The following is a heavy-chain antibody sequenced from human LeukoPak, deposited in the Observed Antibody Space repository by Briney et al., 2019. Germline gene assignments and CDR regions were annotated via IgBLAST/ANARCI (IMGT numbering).Heavy chain of an antibody. Sequence: GGSLRLSCAASGFTFRAYSMNWVRQAPGKGPEWVSHISSSSSTIYYADSVKGRFTISRDNAKNSLYLQMNSLRAEDTAVYYCASGAQSDYWGQGTLVTVSS. CDR1: GFTFRAYS. J-gene: IGHJ4*02. CDR3: ASGAQSDY. CDR2: ISSSSSTI. D-gene: IGHD1-26*01. V-gene: IGHV3-48*01.